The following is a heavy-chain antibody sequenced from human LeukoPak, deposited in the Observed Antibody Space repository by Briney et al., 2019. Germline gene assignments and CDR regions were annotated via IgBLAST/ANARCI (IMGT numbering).Heavy chain of an antibody. Sequence: SETLSLTCAVYGGSFSGYYWSWIRQPPGKGLEWIGEINHSGSTNYNPSLKSRVTISVDTTKNQCSLKLSSVTAADTAVYYCARGHIVVVPAAKPFDYGGQGTLVTVSS. CDR1: GGSFSGYY. CDR3: ARGHIVVVPAAKPFDY. D-gene: IGHD2-2*01. J-gene: IGHJ4*02. V-gene: IGHV4-34*01. CDR2: INHSGST.